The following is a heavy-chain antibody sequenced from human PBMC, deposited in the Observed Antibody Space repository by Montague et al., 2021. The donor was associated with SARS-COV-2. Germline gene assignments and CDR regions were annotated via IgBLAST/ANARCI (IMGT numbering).Heavy chain of an antibody. D-gene: IGHD3-10*01. CDR2: IFYSGST. CDR3: ASMVRAQVYYLDY. CDR1: GGSISSSSYY. Sequence: SETLSLTCTVSGGSISSSSYYWGWIRQPPGKGLEWIGSIFYSGSTDYNPSLKSRVTISVDTSKNQFSLKLSSVTAADTAVYYYASMVRAQVYYLDYWGQGTLVTVSS. J-gene: IGHJ4*02. V-gene: IGHV4-39*01.